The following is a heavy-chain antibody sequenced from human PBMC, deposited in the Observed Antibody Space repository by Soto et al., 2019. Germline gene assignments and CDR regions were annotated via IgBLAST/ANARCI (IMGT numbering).Heavy chain of an antibody. Sequence: QVQLVQSGAEVKKPGASVKVSCKASGYTFTSYDINWVRQATGQVLEWMGWMNPNSGNTGYAQKFQGRVTMTRNTSISTAYMELSSLRSEDTDVYYCARGGGSWIFGVVIPYYYYYYRDVWGTGTTVTVSS. CDR1: GYTFTSYD. J-gene: IGHJ6*03. CDR2: MNPNSGNT. D-gene: IGHD3-3*01. V-gene: IGHV1-8*01. CDR3: ARGGGSWIFGVVIPYYYYYYRDV.